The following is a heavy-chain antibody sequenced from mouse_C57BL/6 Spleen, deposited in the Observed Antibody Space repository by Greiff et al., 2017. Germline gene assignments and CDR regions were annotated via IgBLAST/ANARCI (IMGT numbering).Heavy chain of an antibody. V-gene: IGHV5-17*01. J-gene: IGHJ2*01. CDR3: ARLADY. Sequence: EVMLVESGGGLVKPGGSLKLSCAASGFTFSDYGMHWVRQAPEKGLEGVAYISSGSSTIYYADTVKGRFTISRDNAKNTLFLQMTSLRSEDTAMYYCARLADYWGQGTTLTVSS. CDR2: ISSGSSTI. CDR1: GFTFSDYG.